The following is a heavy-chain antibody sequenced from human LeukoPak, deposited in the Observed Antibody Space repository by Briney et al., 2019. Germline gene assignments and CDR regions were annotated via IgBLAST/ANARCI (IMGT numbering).Heavy chain of an antibody. CDR3: ARGMSGWSGYPRIEYFQH. V-gene: IGHV4-4*07. J-gene: IGHJ1*01. CDR1: GGSISSYY. D-gene: IGHD3-3*01. Sequence: PSETLSLTCTVSGGSISSYYWSWIRQPAGKGLEWIGRIYTSGSTNYNPSLKSRVTMSVDTSKNQFSLKLSSVTAADTAVYYCARGMSGWSGYPRIEYFQHWGQGTLVTVSS. CDR2: IYTSGST.